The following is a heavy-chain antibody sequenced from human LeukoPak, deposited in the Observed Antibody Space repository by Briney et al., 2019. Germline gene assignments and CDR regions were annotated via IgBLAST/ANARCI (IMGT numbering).Heavy chain of an antibody. CDR3: AQSTNYYYYYMDV. CDR1: GGSISSSSYY. CDR2: IYYSGST. V-gene: IGHV4-39*07. J-gene: IGHJ6*03. Sequence: SETLSLTCTVSGGSISSSSYYWGWNRQPPGKGLEWIGSIYYSGSTYYNPSLKSRVTISVDTSKNQFSLKLSSVTAADTAVYYCAQSTNYYYYYMDVWGKGTTVTISS.